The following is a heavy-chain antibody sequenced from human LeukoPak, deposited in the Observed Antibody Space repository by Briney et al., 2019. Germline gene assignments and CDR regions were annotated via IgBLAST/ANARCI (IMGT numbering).Heavy chain of an antibody. D-gene: IGHD5-12*01. Sequence: SETLSLTCTVSGGSISNYVWNWIRQPPGKGLEWIGYFFQSGSAKYNPSLKSRVTLSADTSKNQVSLKLNSVTAADTAVYFCARAGGYSGYGSFDYWGQGILVPVSS. CDR2: FFQSGSA. CDR3: ARAGGYSGYGSFDY. CDR1: GGSISNYV. J-gene: IGHJ4*02. V-gene: IGHV4-59*08.